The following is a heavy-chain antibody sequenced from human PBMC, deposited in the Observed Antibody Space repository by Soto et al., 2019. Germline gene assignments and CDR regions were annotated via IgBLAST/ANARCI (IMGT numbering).Heavy chain of an antibody. V-gene: IGHV4-39*01. J-gene: IGHJ5*02. CDR1: GGSISSSSYY. Sequence: PSETLSLTCTVSGGSISSSSYYWVWIRQPPGKGLEWIGSIYYSGSTYYNPSLKSRVTISVDTSKNQFSLKLSSVTAADTAVYYCASRGWLLLNNWFDPWGQGTLVTVSS. CDR2: IYYSGST. CDR3: ASRGWLLLNNWFDP. D-gene: IGHD3-22*01.